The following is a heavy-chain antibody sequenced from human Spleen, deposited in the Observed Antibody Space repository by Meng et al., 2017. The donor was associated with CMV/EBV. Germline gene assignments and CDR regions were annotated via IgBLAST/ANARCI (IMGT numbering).Heavy chain of an antibody. D-gene: IGHD4-23*01. CDR2: ISSSGSTI. J-gene: IGHJ4*02. V-gene: IGHV3-48*03. CDR3: ARSETLNYFDY. Sequence: GGSLRLSCAASGFTFNTFEMNWVRQAPGKGLEWVSYISSSGSTIYYADSVKGRFTISRDNAKNSLYLQMNSLRAEDTAVYYCARSETLNYFDYWGQGPLVTVSS. CDR1: GFTFNTFE.